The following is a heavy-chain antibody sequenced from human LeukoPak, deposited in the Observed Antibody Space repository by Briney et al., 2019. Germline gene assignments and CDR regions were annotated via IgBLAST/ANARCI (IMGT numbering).Heavy chain of an antibody. V-gene: IGHV3-48*03. J-gene: IGHJ5*02. CDR1: GFTFSSYE. CDR2: ISSSGSTI. CDR3: AREMRYYIVSGTDPIS. Sequence: PGVSLRFSCAASGFTFSSYEMNRLRQAPGKGLEWGSYISSSGSTIYYADPVKGRFTISSDNGKNSLDLRMNSLRAADTAVCYYAREMRYYIVSGTDPISWGQGTLVTVSS. D-gene: IGHD3-9*01.